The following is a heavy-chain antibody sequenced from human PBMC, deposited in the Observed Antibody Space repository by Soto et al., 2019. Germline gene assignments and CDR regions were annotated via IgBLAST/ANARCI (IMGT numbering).Heavy chain of an antibody. CDR1: GFTFSDSA. V-gene: IGHV3-73*01. CDR3: TSSSLGAAFDI. Sequence: GGSLRLSCAASGFTFSDSALHWVRQASGKGLEWVGRVRSKAKTNATAYATSVEGRFTVSRDDSKNTAYLQMNSLKTEDTAVYYCTSSSLGAAFDIWGQGTMVTVSS. J-gene: IGHJ3*02. CDR2: VRSKAKTNAT.